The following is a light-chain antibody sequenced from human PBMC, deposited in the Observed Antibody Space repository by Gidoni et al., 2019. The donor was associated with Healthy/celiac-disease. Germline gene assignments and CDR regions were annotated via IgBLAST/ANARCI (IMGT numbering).Light chain of an antibody. Sequence: DIQMTQSPSSLSASVGDRVTITCQASQDISNYLNWYQQKPGKAPKLLIYDASNLETGVPSRFSGSGSGTDFTFTISSLQPEDIATYFCKQYDNLPTFTFGPGTKVDIK. CDR3: KQYDNLPTFT. J-gene: IGKJ3*01. V-gene: IGKV1-33*01. CDR2: DAS. CDR1: QDISNY.